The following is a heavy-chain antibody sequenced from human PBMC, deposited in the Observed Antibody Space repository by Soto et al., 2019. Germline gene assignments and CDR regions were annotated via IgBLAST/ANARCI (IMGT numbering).Heavy chain of an antibody. CDR2: IYYSGST. D-gene: IGHD6-19*01. V-gene: IGHV4-39*01. Sequence: QLQLQESGPGLVKPSETLSLTCTVSGGSISSSSYYWGWIRQPPGKGLEWIGSIYYSGSTYYNPSLKSRVTISVDTSKNQFSLKLSSVTAADTAVYYCASLLGIAVAGTVINRRPSSLDYLGQGTLVTVSS. CDR3: ASLLGIAVAGTVINRRPSSLDY. CDR1: GGSISSSSYY. J-gene: IGHJ4*02.